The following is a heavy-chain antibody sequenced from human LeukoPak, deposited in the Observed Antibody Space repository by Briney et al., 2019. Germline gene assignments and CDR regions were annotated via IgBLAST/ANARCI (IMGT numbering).Heavy chain of an antibody. J-gene: IGHJ6*02. CDR1: GLTFNRYA. CDR3: ARGGTEIYYYHYGMDV. Sequence: GGSLRLSCAASGLTFNRYAMHWVRQAPGKGLEWVAVISYDGSNKYYAGSVKGRFTISRDNSKNTLYLQMNSLRVEDTAVYFCARGGTEIYYYHYGMDVWGQGTTVTVSS. D-gene: IGHD5-12*01. V-gene: IGHV3-30*04. CDR2: ISYDGSNK.